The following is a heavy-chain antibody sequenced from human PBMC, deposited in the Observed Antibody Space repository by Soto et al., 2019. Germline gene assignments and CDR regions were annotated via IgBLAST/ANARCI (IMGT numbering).Heavy chain of an antibody. J-gene: IGHJ4*02. D-gene: IGHD2-2*01. CDR2: MNPNSGNT. CDR3: ARSRDCSSTSCYGDFDY. V-gene: IGHV1-8*01. Sequence: QVQLVQSGAEVKKPGASVKVSCKASGYTFTSYDINWVRQATGQGLEWMGWMNPNSGNTGYAQKFQGRVTMTRNTSISTAYMELSSLRSEDTAVYYCARSRDCSSTSCYGDFDYWGQGTLVTVSS. CDR1: GYTFTSYD.